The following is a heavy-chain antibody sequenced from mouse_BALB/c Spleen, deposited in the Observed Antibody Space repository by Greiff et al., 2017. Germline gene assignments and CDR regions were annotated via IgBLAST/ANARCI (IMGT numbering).Heavy chain of an antibody. J-gene: IGHJ4*01. V-gene: IGHV3-2*02. CDR3: ARRALSLLRPNYYAMDY. D-gene: IGHD1-2*01. CDR2: ISYSGST. Sequence: ESGPGLVKPSQSLSLTCTVTGYSITSDYAWNWIRQFPGNKLEWRGYISYSGSTSYNPSLKSRISITRDTSKNQFFLQLNSVTTEDTATYYCARRALSLLRPNYYAMDYWGQGTSVTVSS. CDR1: GYSITSDYA.